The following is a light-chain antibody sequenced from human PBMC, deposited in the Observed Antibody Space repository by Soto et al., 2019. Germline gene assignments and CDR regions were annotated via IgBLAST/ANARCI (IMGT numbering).Light chain of an antibody. Sequence: QSVLTQPPSVSGAPGQRIVISCSGLTSHIGSDHVYWYQQLPGTAPKLVIYNSNRRPSGIPDRFSGSKSGASASLAIRGLRSQDEAEYYCAAWDDSLRGHVVFGGGTKVTVL. CDR3: AAWDDSLRGHVV. CDR1: TSHIGSDH. CDR2: NSN. V-gene: IGLV1-47*01. J-gene: IGLJ2*01.